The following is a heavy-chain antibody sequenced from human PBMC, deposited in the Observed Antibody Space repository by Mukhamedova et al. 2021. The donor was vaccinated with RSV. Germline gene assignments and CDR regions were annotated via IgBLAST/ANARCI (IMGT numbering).Heavy chain of an antibody. V-gene: IGHV3-43D*03. D-gene: IGHD5-18*01. Sequence: EWVSLISWDGGSTYYADSVKGRFTISRDNSKNSLYLQMNSLRAEDTALYYCAKEMGRRGYSYTVGLYFDYWGQGTLVTVSS. J-gene: IGHJ4*02. CDR3: AKEMGRRGYSYTVGLYFDY. CDR2: ISWDGGST.